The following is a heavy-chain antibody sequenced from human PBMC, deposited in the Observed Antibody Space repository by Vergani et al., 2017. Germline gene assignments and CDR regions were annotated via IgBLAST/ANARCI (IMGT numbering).Heavy chain of an antibody. CDR1: GFTFSSYG. J-gene: IGHJ4*02. Sequence: QVQLVESGGGVVQPGRSLRLFCAASGFTFSSYGMHWVRQAPGKGLEWVAVIWYDGSNKYYEDSVKGRFTISRDNSKNTLYLQMNSLRAEDTAVYYCARRPGGGCGGESSDYWGQGTLVTVSS. CDR3: ARRPGGGCGGESSDY. CDR2: IWYDGSNK. V-gene: IGHV3-33*01. D-gene: IGHD3-16*01.